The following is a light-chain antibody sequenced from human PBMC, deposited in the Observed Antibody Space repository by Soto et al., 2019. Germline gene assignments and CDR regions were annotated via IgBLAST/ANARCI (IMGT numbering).Light chain of an antibody. CDR1: QSVSSSY. CDR3: PQYGSSPPT. J-gene: IGKJ1*01. V-gene: IGKV3-20*01. CDR2: GAS. Sequence: VLTLSQGAVSLSPGERDTLSCRPSQSVSSSYLAWYQQKPGQTPRLLIYGASSRATGIPDRFSGSGSGTDFTLTICRLEPEDFAVYYCPQYGSSPPTFGQGTKVDIK.